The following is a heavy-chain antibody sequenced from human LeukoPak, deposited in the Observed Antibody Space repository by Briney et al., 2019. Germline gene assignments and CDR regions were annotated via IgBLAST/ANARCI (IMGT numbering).Heavy chain of an antibody. CDR2: INHSGST. J-gene: IGHJ4*02. CDR3: AREYGGNNKVGTFDY. Sequence: SETLSLTCTVSGGSISSYYWSWIRQPPGKGLEWIGEINHSGSTNYNPSLKSRVTISVDTSKNQFSLKLSSVTAADTAVYYCAREYGGNNKVGTFDYWGQGTLVTVSS. V-gene: IGHV4-34*01. D-gene: IGHD4-23*01. CDR1: GGSISSYY.